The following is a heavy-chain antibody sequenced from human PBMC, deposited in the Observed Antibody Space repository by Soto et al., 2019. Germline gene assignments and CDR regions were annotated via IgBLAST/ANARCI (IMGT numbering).Heavy chain of an antibody. CDR2: INPHSGAT. CDR3: VRDSGAKLSSS. D-gene: IGHD6-13*01. V-gene: IGHV1-2*02. CDR1: GYIFSANY. J-gene: IGHJ4*02. Sequence: ASVKVSCKASGYIFSANYIHWVRQAPGQGLEWLGWINPHSGATNYAQTFQGRVIITADESARTSYMELRSLRSQDTAVYYCVRDSGAKLSSSWGQGTLVTVSS.